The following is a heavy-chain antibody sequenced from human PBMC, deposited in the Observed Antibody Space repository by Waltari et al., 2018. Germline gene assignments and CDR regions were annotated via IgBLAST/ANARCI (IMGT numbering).Heavy chain of an antibody. Sequence: QLQLQESGSGLVKPSQTLSLTCAVSGGSISSGGYSWSWIRQPPGKGLEWIGYIYHSGSTYYNPSLKSRLTISLDSSKNQFSLKLTSVTAADTAVYYCARSRAAGTDGKEFDSWGQGTLVTVSS. CDR1: GGSISSGGYS. D-gene: IGHD6-13*01. J-gene: IGHJ4*02. CDR2: IYHSGST. V-gene: IGHV4-30-2*02. CDR3: ARSRAAGTDGKEFDS.